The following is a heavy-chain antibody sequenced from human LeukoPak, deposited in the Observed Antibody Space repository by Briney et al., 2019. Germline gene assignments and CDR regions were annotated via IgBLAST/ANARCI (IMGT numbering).Heavy chain of an antibody. CDR2: INHSGST. J-gene: IGHJ4*02. Sequence: SETLSLTCAVYGGSFSGYYWSWIRQPPGKGLEWIGEINHSGSTNYNPSLKSRVTISVDTSKNQFSLKLSSVTAADTAVYYCARKSVVTAGRKPYDFWDQGTLVTVSP. CDR1: GGSFSGYY. V-gene: IGHV4-34*01. CDR3: ARKSVVTAGRKPYDF. D-gene: IGHD2-2*01.